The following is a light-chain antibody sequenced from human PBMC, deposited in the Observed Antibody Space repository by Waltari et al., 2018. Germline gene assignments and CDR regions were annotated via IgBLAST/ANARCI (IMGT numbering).Light chain of an antibody. Sequence: QSVLTQPPSASGTPGQRVTISCSGSSSNIGRNTVNWYQQLPGTAPKLLINSNNQRPSGVPDRFSGSKSGTSASLAISGLQSEDEADYSCAAWDDSLNGVVFGGGTKLTVL. J-gene: IGLJ2*01. CDR1: SSNIGRNT. V-gene: IGLV1-44*01. CDR2: SNN. CDR3: AAWDDSLNGVV.